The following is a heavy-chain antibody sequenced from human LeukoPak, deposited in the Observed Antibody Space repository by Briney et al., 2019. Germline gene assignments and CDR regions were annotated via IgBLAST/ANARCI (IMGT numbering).Heavy chain of an antibody. Sequence: SGGSLRLSCAASGFTFSDYNMRRIRQAPGKGLEWVSSISRSGSTKYYADSVKGRFTISRDNAKNSLFLQMNSLRAEDTAVYYCARGRLSTVDPEEGYYYYMDVWGKGTTVTVSS. D-gene: IGHD5/OR15-5a*01. J-gene: IGHJ6*03. CDR2: ISRSGSTK. V-gene: IGHV3-11*04. CDR3: ARGRLSTVDPEEGYYYYMDV. CDR1: GFTFSDYN.